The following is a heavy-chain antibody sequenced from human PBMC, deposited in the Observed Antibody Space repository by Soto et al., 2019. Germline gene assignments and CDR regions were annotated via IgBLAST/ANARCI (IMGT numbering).Heavy chain of an antibody. CDR3: ARDPSAYSSSPDGSV. CDR2: IYYSGST. J-gene: IGHJ4*02. CDR1: GGSISSYY. D-gene: IGHD6-6*01. V-gene: IGHV4-59*01. Sequence: SETLSLTCTVSGGSISSYYLSWIRQHPGKGLEWIWYIYYSGSTNYNPSLKSRVTISVDTSKNQFSLKLISVTAAETAVYYCARDPSAYSSSPDGSVWGQGTLVTVSS.